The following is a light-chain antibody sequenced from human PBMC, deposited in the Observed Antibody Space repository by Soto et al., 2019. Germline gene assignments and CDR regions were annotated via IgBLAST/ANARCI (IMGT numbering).Light chain of an antibody. CDR1: SSDIGGYNY. CDR3: SSYTSSSTPYV. V-gene: IGLV2-14*01. CDR2: DVS. J-gene: IGLJ1*01. Sequence: QSALTQPASVSGSPGQSITIFCTGTSSDIGGYNYVSWYQQHPGKAPKLMIYDVSNRPSGVSNRFSGSKSGNTASLTISGLQADDEADYYRSSYTSSSTPYVFGTGTKVTVL.